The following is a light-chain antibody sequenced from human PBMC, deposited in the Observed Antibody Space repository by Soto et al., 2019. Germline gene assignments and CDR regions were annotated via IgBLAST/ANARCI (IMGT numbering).Light chain of an antibody. V-gene: IGKV3-15*01. J-gene: IGKJ4*01. CDR3: QRYSDWPLT. CDR2: DAS. Sequence: EIVMTQSPATLSVSPGDGAILSCRASQGIGTALAWYQQKPGQTPKLLIYDASTRATGVPTRFSGSGSGTDFILTINNLQSEDFAVYFCQRYSDWPLTFGGGTKVESK. CDR1: QGIGTA.